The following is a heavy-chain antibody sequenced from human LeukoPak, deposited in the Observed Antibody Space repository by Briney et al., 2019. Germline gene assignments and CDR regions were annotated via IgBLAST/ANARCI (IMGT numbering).Heavy chain of an antibody. V-gene: IGHV2-70*11. D-gene: IGHD1-14*01. J-gene: IGHJ3*02. Sequence: SGPALVKPTQTLTLTCTFSGFSLSTSGMCVSWIHQPPGKALEWLARIDWDDDKYYTTSLKTRLTISKDTSKNQVVLTMTNMDPVDTATYYCARITRTRDAFAIWGQGTMVTVSS. CDR3: ARITRTRDAFAI. CDR2: IDWDDDK. CDR1: GFSLSTSGMC.